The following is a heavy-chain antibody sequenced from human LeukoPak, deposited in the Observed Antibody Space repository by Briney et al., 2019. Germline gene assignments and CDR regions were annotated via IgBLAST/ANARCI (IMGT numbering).Heavy chain of an antibody. J-gene: IGHJ1*01. D-gene: IGHD3-22*01. V-gene: IGHV3-23*01. CDR3: AKDREIPGYYDSSGYSGSWYFQH. CDR1: GFTFSSYA. Sequence: PGGSLRLSCAASGFTFSSYAMSWVRQAPGKGLEWVSAISGSGGGTYYADSVKGRFTISRDNSKNTLYLQMNSLRAEDTAVYFCAKDREIPGYYDSSGYSGSWYFQHWGPGTLVTVSS. CDR2: ISGSGGGT.